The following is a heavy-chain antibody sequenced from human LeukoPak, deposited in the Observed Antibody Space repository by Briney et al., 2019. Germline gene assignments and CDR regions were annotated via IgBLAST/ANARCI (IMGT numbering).Heavy chain of an antibody. V-gene: IGHV3-23*01. Sequence: PGGSLRLSCAASGFTFSGHAMSWVRPAPGKGLNWLSTITGGAENTYYAGSVKGRFTISRDNSKNTVYLQMDSLRVEDTAVYYCAKVLSGSQDYWGQGTLVTVFS. J-gene: IGHJ4*02. CDR2: ITGGAENT. CDR1: GFTFSGHA. CDR3: AKVLSGSQDY. D-gene: IGHD1-26*01.